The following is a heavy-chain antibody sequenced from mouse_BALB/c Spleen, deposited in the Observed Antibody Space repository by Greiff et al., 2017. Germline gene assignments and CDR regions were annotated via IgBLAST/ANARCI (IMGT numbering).Heavy chain of an antibody. CDR1: GFNIKDYY. J-gene: IGHJ4*01. CDR3: NYYYGYAMDY. Sequence: VQLKESGAELVRSGASVKLSCTASGFNIKDYYMHWVKQRPEQGLEWIGWIDPENGDTEYAPKFQGKATMTADTSSNTAYLQLSSLTSEDTAVYYCNYYYGYAMDYWGQGTSVTVSS. V-gene: IGHV14-4*02. CDR2: IDPENGDT. D-gene: IGHD1-1*01.